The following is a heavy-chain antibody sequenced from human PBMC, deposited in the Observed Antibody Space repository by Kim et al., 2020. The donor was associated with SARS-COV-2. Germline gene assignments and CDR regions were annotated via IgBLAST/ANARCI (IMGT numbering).Heavy chain of an antibody. CDR2: IYHSGST. Sequence: SETLSLTCGVSGGSISSANWWTWVRQSPGKGLEWIGEIYHSGSTRYNPSLESRVTISVDRSKNQFSLKLSSVTAADMAVYYCARGFSVAVTGSYYYNMDVWGQGTTVTVSS. J-gene: IGHJ6*02. V-gene: IGHV4-4*02. CDR1: GGSISSANW. CDR3: ARGFSVAVTGSYYYNMDV. D-gene: IGHD2-21*02.